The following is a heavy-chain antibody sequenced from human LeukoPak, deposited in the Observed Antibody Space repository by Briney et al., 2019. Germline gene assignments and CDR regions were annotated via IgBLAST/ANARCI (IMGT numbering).Heavy chain of an antibody. J-gene: IGHJ4*02. Sequence: PGGSLRLSCAASGFTFRNYAMSWVRQAPGKGLEWVSTISGSGGSTYYADSVKGRFTISRDNSKNTLYLQMNSLRDEDTAVYYCASGRGIENSSPLDYWGQGTLVTVPS. CDR1: GFTFRNYA. CDR3: ASGRGIENSSPLDY. D-gene: IGHD6-6*01. CDR2: ISGSGGST. V-gene: IGHV3-23*01.